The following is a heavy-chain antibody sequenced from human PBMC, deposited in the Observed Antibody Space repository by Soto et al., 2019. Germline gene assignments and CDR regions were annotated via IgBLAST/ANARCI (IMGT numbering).Heavy chain of an antibody. CDR1: GSTFTSYY. CDR2: INPSGGST. V-gene: IGHV1-46*01. D-gene: IGHD6-19*01. Sequence: GASVKVSCKASGSTFTSYYLHWVRQAPGQGLEWMGIINPSGGSTSYAQKFQGRVTMTRNTSTSTGYMELSSLRSEDTAVYYCAHEGIAVAGRGSWFDPWGQGTLVTVSS. CDR3: AHEGIAVAGRGSWFDP. J-gene: IGHJ5*02.